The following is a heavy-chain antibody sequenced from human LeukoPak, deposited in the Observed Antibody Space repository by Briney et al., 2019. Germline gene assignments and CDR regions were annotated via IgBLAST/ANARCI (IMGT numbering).Heavy chain of an antibody. Sequence: SETLSLTCTVSGGSISSSSYYWGWVRQPPGKGLEWIGSIYYSGSTYYNPSLKSRVTISVDKSKNQFSLKLSSVTAADTAVYYCARLRSSSWYKAYWYFDLWGRGTLVTVSS. CDR2: IYYSGST. CDR1: GGSISSSSYY. V-gene: IGHV4-39*07. CDR3: ARLRSSSWYKAYWYFDL. D-gene: IGHD6-13*01. J-gene: IGHJ2*01.